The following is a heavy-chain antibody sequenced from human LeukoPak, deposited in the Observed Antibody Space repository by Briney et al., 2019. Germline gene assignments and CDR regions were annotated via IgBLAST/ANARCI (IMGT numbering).Heavy chain of an antibody. J-gene: IGHJ4*02. CDR1: GFTFSSYW. CDR2: INSDASST. CDR3: TRVRGYDFDF. Sequence: GGSLRLSCAASGFTFSSYWMHWVRQVPGKGLVWVSRINSDASSTNYADSVKGRFTISRDNAKNALYLQMNSLRAEDTAVYYCTRVRGYDFDFWGQGTLVTVSS. V-gene: IGHV3-74*01. D-gene: IGHD5-12*01.